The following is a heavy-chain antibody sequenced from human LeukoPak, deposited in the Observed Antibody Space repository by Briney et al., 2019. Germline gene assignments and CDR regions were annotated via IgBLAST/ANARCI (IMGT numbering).Heavy chain of an antibody. CDR3: ARTYYDFWSGYYTGLNYFGC. CDR2: MSYTGST. CDR1: GVSISSSY. J-gene: IGHJ4*02. D-gene: IGHD3-3*01. V-gene: IGHV4-59*12. Sequence: PSETLSLTCSVSGVSISSSYWSWIRQPPGKGLEWIGYMSYTGSTNYNPSLKSRVTISVDTSKNQFSLKLSSVTAADTAVYYCARTYYDFWSGYYTGLNYFGCWGQGTLVTVSS.